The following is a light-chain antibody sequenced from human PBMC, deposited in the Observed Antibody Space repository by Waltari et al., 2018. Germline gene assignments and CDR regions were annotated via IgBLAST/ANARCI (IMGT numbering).Light chain of an antibody. CDR3: ASWDYSLNGVL. CDR2: SNT. CDR1: NSNIGSHI. J-gene: IGLJ3*02. V-gene: IGLV1-44*01. Sequence: QSVLTQPPSASGTPGQRVTISCSGSNSNIGSHIVNWYQQLPGTAPKLLIYSNTQRPSGVPDRFSGSKSGTSASLAISGLQSEDEADYYCASWDYSLNGVLYGGGTKLTVL.